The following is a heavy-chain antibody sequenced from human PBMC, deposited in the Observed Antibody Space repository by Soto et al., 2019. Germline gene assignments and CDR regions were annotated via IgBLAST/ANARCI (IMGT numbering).Heavy chain of an antibody. CDR3: ARADYVWGSYRRVDY. V-gene: IGHV3-30-3*01. D-gene: IGHD3-16*02. CDR1: GFTFSSYA. Sequence: QVQLVESGGGVVQPGRSLRLSCAASGFTFSSYAMHWVRQAPGKGLEWVAVISYDGSNKYYADSLKGRFTISRDNSKNTRDLQMNSLRAEDTAVYYCARADYVWGSYRRVDYWGQGTLVTVSS. J-gene: IGHJ4*02. CDR2: ISYDGSNK.